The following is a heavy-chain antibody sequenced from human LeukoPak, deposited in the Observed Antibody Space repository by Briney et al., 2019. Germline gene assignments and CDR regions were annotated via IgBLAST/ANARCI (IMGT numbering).Heavy chain of an antibody. CDR1: GFTFSSYS. Sequence: GALRLSCAASGFTFSSYSMNWVRQAPGKGLEWVSFISTSSSYIHNADSVKGRFTISRDNAENSLYLQMNSLRAEDTAVYYCARVYRRYFDYWGQGTLVTVSS. J-gene: IGHJ4*02. D-gene: IGHD1-14*01. CDR3: ARVYRRYFDY. V-gene: IGHV3-21*01. CDR2: ISTSSSYI.